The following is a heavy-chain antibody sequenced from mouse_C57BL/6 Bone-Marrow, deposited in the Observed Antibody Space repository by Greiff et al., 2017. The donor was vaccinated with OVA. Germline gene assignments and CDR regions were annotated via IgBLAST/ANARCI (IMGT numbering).Heavy chain of an antibody. CDR2: IHPYSGST. CDR3: ARRWAVEVDLYFDV. D-gene: IGHD1-1*02. Sequence: QVQLQQPGAELVKPGASVKLSCKASGYTFTSYWMHWVKQRPGQGLEWIGMIHPYSGSTNYNEKFKSKATLTVDKSSSTAYMQLSSLTSEDSAVYYRARRWAVEVDLYFDVWGTGTTVTVSS. J-gene: IGHJ1*03. V-gene: IGHV1-64*01. CDR1: GYTFTSYW.